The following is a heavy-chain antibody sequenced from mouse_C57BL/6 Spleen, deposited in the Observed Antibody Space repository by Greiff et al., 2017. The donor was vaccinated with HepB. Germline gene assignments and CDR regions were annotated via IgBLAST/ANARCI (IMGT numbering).Heavy chain of an antibody. CDR1: GYSFTDYN. V-gene: IGHV1-39*01. CDR3: ARWDDGYYSYYAMDY. J-gene: IGHJ4*01. D-gene: IGHD2-3*01. CDR2: INPNYGTT. Sequence: EVKLQESGPELVKPGASVKISCKASGYSFTDYNMNWVKQSNGKSLEWIGVINPNYGTTSYNQKFKGKATLTVDQSSSTAYMQLNSLTSEDSAVYYCARWDDGYYSYYAMDYWGQGTSVTVSS.